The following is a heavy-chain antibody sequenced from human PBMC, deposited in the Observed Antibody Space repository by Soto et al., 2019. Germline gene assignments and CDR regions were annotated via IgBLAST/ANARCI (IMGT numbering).Heavy chain of an antibody. CDR3: ARVGNYGSGSYYTTAPDAFDI. CDR1: GGSISSGGYY. CDR2: IYYSGST. V-gene: IGHV4-31*03. D-gene: IGHD3-10*01. J-gene: IGHJ3*02. Sequence: TLSLTYTVSGGSISSGGYYWSWIRQHPGKGLEWIGYIYYSGSTYYNPSLKSRVTISVDTSKNQFSLKLSSVTAADTAVYYCARVGNYGSGSYYTTAPDAFDIWGQGTMVPVSS.